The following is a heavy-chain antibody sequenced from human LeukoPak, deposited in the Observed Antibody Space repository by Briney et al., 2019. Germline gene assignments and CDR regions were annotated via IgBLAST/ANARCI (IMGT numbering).Heavy chain of an antibody. Sequence: GGSLRLSCAASTFTFSNYGMQWVRQAPGKGLEWLAVVSSDGSVEYYGDSVKGRFTISRDNSKNTLYLQMNSLRVEDTAVYYCVKEFGGHNYGAYFDYWGQGTLVTVSS. D-gene: IGHD5-18*01. V-gene: IGHV3-30*18. CDR3: VKEFGGHNYGAYFDY. J-gene: IGHJ4*02. CDR1: TFTFSNYG. CDR2: VSSDGSVE.